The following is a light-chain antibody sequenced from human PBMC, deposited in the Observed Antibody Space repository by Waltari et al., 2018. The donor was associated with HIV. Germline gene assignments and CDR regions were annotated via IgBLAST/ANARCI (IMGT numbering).Light chain of an antibody. J-gene: IGKJ1*01. Sequence: QRTQSPSSLSAFIGDRVTVICRASQSINNYLNWYQRKPGKAPKLLVYGASSLISGVPSRFSGSGSGTDFTLTINSLQPEDFATYYCQQSYSAPPTFGLGTKVEIK. CDR1: QSINNY. CDR2: GAS. CDR3: QQSYSAPPT. V-gene: IGKV1-39*01.